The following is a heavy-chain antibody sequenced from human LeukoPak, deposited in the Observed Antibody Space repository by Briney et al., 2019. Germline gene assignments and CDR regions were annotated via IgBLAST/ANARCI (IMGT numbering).Heavy chain of an antibody. CDR1: GGSISSYY. J-gene: IGHJ4*02. V-gene: IGHV4-59*01. CDR2: IYYSGST. D-gene: IGHD3-16*01. Sequence: SETLSLTCTVSGGSISSYYWSWIRQPPGKGLEWIGYIYYSGSTNYNPSLKSRVTISVDTSKNQFSLRLSSVTAADTAVYYCARVRKSYGYVDYWGQGTLVTVSS. CDR3: ARVRKSYGYVDY.